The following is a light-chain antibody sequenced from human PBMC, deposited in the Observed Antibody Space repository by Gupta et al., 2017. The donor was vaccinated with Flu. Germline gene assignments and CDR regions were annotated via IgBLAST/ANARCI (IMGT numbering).Light chain of an antibody. Sequence: SYVLTQPPSVSVAPGQTATITCAGFHIESKSVNWYRQRPGQAPVLVLYEDGDRPSGIPERFSGANSSNTATLTISRVEAGDEADYYCHVCAGNVDFVFGGGTKLTVL. V-gene: IGLV3-21*02. CDR2: EDG. J-gene: IGLJ2*01. CDR1: HIESKS. CDR3: HVCAGNVDFV.